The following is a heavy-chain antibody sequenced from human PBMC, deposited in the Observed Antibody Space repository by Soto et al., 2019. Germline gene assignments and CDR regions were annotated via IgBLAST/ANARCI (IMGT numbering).Heavy chain of an antibody. D-gene: IGHD3-16*01. CDR3: ARDRVLRGNSYYYGMDV. J-gene: IGHJ6*02. CDR1: GGTFSSYA. V-gene: IGHV1-69*12. CDR2: SIPMYGTT. Sequence: QVPLVQSGAEVKKPGSSVKVSCKASGGTFSSYAISWVRQASGQGLEWMGGSIPMYGTTKYAQKFQGRVTINAEESTSTTYMGLSSLRSEDTAVYYCARDRVLRGNSYYYGMDVWGQGTRVSVSS.